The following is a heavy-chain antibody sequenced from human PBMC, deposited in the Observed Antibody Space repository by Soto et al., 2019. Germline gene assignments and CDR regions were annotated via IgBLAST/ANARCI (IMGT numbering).Heavy chain of an antibody. CDR2: IKQDGSEK. CDR1: GFTSSSYW. J-gene: IGHJ6*03. V-gene: IGHV3-7*01. CDR3: ARDRDPAPRPYYMDV. Sequence: PGGSLRLSCAASGFTSSSYWMSWVRQAPGKGLEWVANIKQDGSEKYYVDSVKGRFTISRDNAKNSLYLQMNSLRAEDTAVYYCARDRDPAPRPYYMDVWGKGTTVTV. D-gene: IGHD2-15*01.